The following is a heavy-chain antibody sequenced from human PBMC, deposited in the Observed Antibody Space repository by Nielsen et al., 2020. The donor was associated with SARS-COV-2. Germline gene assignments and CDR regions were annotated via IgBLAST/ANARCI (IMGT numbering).Heavy chain of an antibody. D-gene: IGHD4-17*01. V-gene: IGHV3-53*01. Sequence: GGSLRLSCAASGFTVSSNYMSWVRQAPGKGLEWVSVIYSGGSTYYADSVKGRFTISRHNSKNTLYLQMNSLRAEDTAVYYCAKASRPRDYGDHFDYWGQGTLVTVSS. CDR3: AKASRPRDYGDHFDY. CDR1: GFTVSSNY. CDR2: IYSGGST. J-gene: IGHJ4*02.